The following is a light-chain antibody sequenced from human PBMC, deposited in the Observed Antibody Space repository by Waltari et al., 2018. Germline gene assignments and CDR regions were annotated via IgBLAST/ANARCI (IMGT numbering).Light chain of an antibody. V-gene: IGKV1-5*01. J-gene: IGKJ1*01. CDR2: KAS. CDR3: QQYNNYTPKT. Sequence: IQVTQSPSTLSASVGDRVTITCRATQSFSNWLAWYQQKPGKAPKLLIYKASTLEIGVPSRFSGSGSGTEFTLTISSLQPDDFATYFCQQYNNYTPKTFGQGTKVDIK. CDR1: QSFSNW.